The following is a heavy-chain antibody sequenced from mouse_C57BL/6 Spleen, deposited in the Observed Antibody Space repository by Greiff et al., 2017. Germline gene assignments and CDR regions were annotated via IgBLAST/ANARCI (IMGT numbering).Heavy chain of an antibody. CDR1: GYTFTSYD. CDR2: IYPRDGST. Sequence: VQLQQSGPELVKPGASVKLSCKASGYTFTSYDINWVKQRPGQGLEWIGWIYPRDGSTKYNEKFKGKATLTVDTSSSTAYMELHSLTSEDSAVYFGARRPYYYGSSPLDYWGQGTSLTVSS. V-gene: IGHV1-85*01. J-gene: IGHJ2*02. D-gene: IGHD1-1*01. CDR3: ARRPYYYGSSPLDY.